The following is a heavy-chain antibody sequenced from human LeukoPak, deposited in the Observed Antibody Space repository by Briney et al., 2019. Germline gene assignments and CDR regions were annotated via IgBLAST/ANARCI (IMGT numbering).Heavy chain of an antibody. V-gene: IGHV1-18*04. Sequence: ASVKVSCKASGFTFISYGFNWVRQAPGQGLEWMGWISAYSDNTNFAQKFQDRVTMTTDTSTSTAYMELRSLRSDDTAAYYCARDGVEMATYYYYAMDVWGQGTTVTVSS. CDR3: ARDGVEMATYYYYAMDV. D-gene: IGHD5-24*01. CDR1: GFTFISYG. J-gene: IGHJ6*02. CDR2: ISAYSDNT.